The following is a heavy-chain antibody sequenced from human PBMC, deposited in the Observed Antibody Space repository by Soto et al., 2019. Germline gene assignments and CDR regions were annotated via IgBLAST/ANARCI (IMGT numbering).Heavy chain of an antibody. CDR2: IPSRGRP. V-gene: IGHV4-30-4*01. CDR3: ARDTYSGYDFGL. Sequence: VQLRESGPGLVKPSQTLSLTCSVSGASVAGGSYYRSWVRQPPGKGLEWIGYIPSRGRPFYNPSLTSRGTISADTSKNQLSLQLTSVTAADTAVYYCARDTYSGYDFGLWGQGTLVTVSS. J-gene: IGHJ5*02. D-gene: IGHD5-12*01. CDR1: GASVAGGSYY.